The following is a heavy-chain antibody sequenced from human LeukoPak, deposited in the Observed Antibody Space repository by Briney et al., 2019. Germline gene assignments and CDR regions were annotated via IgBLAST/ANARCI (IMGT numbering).Heavy chain of an antibody. J-gene: IGHJ4*02. CDR2: ISYDGSNK. CDR1: GFTFSSCA. CDR3: ARDIKRTYYYDSSGYYPPNY. Sequence: GGSLRLSCAASGFTFSSCAMTWVRQAPGKGLEWVAVISYDGSNKYYADSVKGRFTISRDNSKNTLYLQMNSLRAEDTAVYYCARDIKRTYYYDSSGYYPPNYWGQGTLVTVSS. V-gene: IGHV3-30-3*01. D-gene: IGHD3-22*01.